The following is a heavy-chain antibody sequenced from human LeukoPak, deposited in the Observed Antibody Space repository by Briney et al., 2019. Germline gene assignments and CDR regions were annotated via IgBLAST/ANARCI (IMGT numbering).Heavy chain of an antibody. Sequence: PSETLSLTCAVYGGSFSGYYWSWIRQPPGKGLEWIGEINHSGSTNYNPSLKSRVTISVDTSKNQFSLKLSSVTAADTAVYYCASLRRGELYSLGYGGQGTLVTVSS. J-gene: IGHJ4*02. D-gene: IGHD3-16*01. V-gene: IGHV4-34*01. CDR1: GGSFSGYY. CDR2: INHSGST. CDR3: ASLRRGELYSLGY.